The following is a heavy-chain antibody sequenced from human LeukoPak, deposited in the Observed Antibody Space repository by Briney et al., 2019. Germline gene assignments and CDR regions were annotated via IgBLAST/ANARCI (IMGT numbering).Heavy chain of an antibody. CDR1: GDSVSSNGAS. V-gene: IGHV6-1*01. Sequence: SQTLSLTCAISGDSVSSNGASWNWNRQSPSRGLEWLGRTYYRSQQWHSDYAPSVKGRITLNPDTSKNQFSLQLNSMTAEDTAVYYCGRETDFGVVTNWGQGTLVTVSS. CDR2: TYYRSQQWHS. J-gene: IGHJ4*02. D-gene: IGHD3-3*01. CDR3: GRETDFGVVTN.